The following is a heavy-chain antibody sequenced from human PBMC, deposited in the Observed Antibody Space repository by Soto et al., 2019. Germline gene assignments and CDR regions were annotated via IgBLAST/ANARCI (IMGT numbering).Heavy chain of an antibody. D-gene: IGHD6-13*01. J-gene: IGHJ4*02. CDR1: GFTFSSYA. CDR2: ISGSGGST. Sequence: PGGSLRLSCSASGFTFSSYAMSWVRQAPGKGLEWVSAISGSGGSTYYADSVKGRFTISRDNSKNTLYLQMNSLRAEDTAVYYCAKVGSSWYVFPFDYWGQGTLVTVS. V-gene: IGHV3-23*01. CDR3: AKVGSSWYVFPFDY.